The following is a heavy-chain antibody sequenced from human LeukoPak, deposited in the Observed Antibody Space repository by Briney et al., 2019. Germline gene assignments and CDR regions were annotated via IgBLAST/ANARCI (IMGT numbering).Heavy chain of an antibody. D-gene: IGHD6-13*01. CDR1: GFTFSSYA. Sequence: PGGSLRLSCSASGFTFSSYAMHWVRQAPGKGLEYVSAIISNGGSTYYADSVKGRFTISRDNSKNTLYLQMSSLRAEDTAVYYCVKSLYSSSWYGDAFDIWGQGTMVTVSS. V-gene: IGHV3-64D*06. CDR3: VKSLYSSSWYGDAFDI. J-gene: IGHJ3*02. CDR2: IISNGGST.